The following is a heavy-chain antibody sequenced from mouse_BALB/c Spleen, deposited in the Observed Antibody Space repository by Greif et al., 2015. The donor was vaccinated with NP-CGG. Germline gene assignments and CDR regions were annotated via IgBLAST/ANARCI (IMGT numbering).Heavy chain of an antibody. D-gene: IGHD2-3*01. Sequence: EVKLMDSGGGLVRPGGSLKLSCAASGFAFSSYDMSWVRQTPEKRLEWVAYISSGGGSTYYPDTVKGRFTISRDNAKNTLYLQMSSLKSEDTAMYYCARYDGYYYYAMDYWGQGTSVTVSS. CDR3: ARYDGYYYYAMDY. CDR1: GFAFSSYD. V-gene: IGHV5-12-1*01. CDR2: ISSGGGST. J-gene: IGHJ4*01.